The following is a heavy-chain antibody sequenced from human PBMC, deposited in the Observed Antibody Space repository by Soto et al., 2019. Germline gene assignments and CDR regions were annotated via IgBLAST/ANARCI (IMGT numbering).Heavy chain of an antibody. D-gene: IGHD1-26*01. CDR2: IYHSGRT. Sequence: QVQLQESGPGVVKPSGTLSLTCAVSGGSVSSDYWWSWVRLPPGKGLEWIGEIYHSGRTNYNPSLKSRVIISLDKSKNQLSLILSSVTAADTAVYYCARDRPSYGRNFDYWGQGTLVTVSS. CDR1: GGSVSSDYW. CDR3: ARDRPSYGRNFDY. V-gene: IGHV4-4*02. J-gene: IGHJ4*02.